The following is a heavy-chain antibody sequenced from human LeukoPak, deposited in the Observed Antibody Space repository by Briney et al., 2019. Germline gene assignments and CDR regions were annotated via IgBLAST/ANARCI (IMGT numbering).Heavy chain of an antibody. CDR3: ARDRPVTRSYDY. Sequence: PSETLSLTCTVSGGSISSSSYYWGWIRQPPGKGLEWIGSIYYSGSTYYNPSLKSRVTISVDTSKNQFSLKLSSVTAADTAVYYCARDRPVTRSYDYWGQGTLVTVSS. D-gene: IGHD4-17*01. J-gene: IGHJ4*02. V-gene: IGHV4-39*07. CDR1: GGSISSSSYY. CDR2: IYYSGST.